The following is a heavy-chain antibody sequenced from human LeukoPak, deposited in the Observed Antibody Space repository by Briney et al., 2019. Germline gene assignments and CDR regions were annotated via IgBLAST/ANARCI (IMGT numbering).Heavy chain of an antibody. Sequence: PSETLSLTCTVSGGSISSYYWSWIRQPPGKGLEWIGYIYHSGSTNYNPSLKSRVTISVDTSKNQFSLKLSSVTAADTAVYYCARGGDILTGYHFDYWGQGTLVTVSS. CDR2: IYHSGST. J-gene: IGHJ4*02. D-gene: IGHD3-9*01. V-gene: IGHV4-59*01. CDR1: GGSISSYY. CDR3: ARGGDILTGYHFDY.